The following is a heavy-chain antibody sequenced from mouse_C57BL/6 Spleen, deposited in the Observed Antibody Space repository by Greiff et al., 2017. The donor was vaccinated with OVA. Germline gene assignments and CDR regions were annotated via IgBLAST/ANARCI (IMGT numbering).Heavy chain of an antibody. V-gene: IGHV1-75*01. J-gene: IGHJ2*01. CDR2: IFPGSGST. CDR1: GYTFTDYY. Sequence: QVHVKQSGPELVKPGASVKISCKASGYTFTDYYINWVKQRPGQGLEWIGWIFPGSGSTYYNEKFKGKATLTVDKSSSTAYMLLSSLTSEDSAVYFCARCEVYYGNFFDYWGQGTTLTVSS. CDR3: ARCEVYYGNFFDY. D-gene: IGHD2-1*01.